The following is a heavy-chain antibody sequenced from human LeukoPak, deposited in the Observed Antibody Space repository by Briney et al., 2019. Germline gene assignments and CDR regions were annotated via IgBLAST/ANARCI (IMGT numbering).Heavy chain of an antibody. CDR1: GYNFATHW. CDR3: AIRYSDGYYYGMDV. J-gene: IGHJ6*02. V-gene: IGHV5-51*01. CDR2: IYPGDSET. D-gene: IGHD2-15*01. Sequence: GESLKISCKGSGYNFATHWIGWVRQMPGKGLEWMGIIYPGDSETRYSRSFEGQVTISAGRSITTAYLHWSSLKASDTAMYYCAIRYSDGYYYGMDVWGQGTTVTVSS.